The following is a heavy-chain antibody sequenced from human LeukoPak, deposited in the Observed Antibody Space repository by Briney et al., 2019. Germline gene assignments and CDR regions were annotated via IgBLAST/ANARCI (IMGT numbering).Heavy chain of an antibody. Sequence: GGSLRLSCEASGYTVSSNYMSWVRQAPGKGLEWVSVIYSGGSTYYADSVKGRFTISRDNSKNTLYLQMNSLRPEDTAVYYCARVYGVNFDYWGQGTLVTVSS. CDR1: GYTVSSNY. D-gene: IGHD4-17*01. V-gene: IGHV3-53*01. J-gene: IGHJ4*02. CDR3: ARVYGVNFDY. CDR2: IYSGGST.